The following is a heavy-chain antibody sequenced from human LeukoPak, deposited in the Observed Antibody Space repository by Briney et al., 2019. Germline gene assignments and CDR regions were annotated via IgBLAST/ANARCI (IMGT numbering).Heavy chain of an antibody. CDR1: GYTFTSYD. J-gene: IGHJ4*02. CDR3: ARGFRSATRGGY. V-gene: IGHV1-8*01. D-gene: IGHD3-16*01. CDR2: MNPNSGNT. Sequence: ASVKVSCKASGYTFTSYDINWVRQATGQGLEWMGWMNPNSGNTGYAQKLQGRVTMTRNTSISTAYMELSSLRSEDTAVYYCARGFRSATRGGYWGQGTLVTVSS.